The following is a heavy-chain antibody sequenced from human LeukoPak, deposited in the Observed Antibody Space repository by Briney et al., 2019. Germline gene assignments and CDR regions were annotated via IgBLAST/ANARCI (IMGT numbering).Heavy chain of an antibody. J-gene: IGHJ4*02. V-gene: IGHV3-30*18. Sequence: GGSLRLSCAASGFTFSSYWMHWVRQAPGKGLVWVAVISYDGSNKYYAASVKGRFTISRDNSKNTLYLQMNSLRAEDTAVYYCAKDPRAYGVVGPLDYWGQGTLVTVSS. D-gene: IGHD2-15*01. CDR2: ISYDGSNK. CDR1: GFTFSSYW. CDR3: AKDPRAYGVVGPLDY.